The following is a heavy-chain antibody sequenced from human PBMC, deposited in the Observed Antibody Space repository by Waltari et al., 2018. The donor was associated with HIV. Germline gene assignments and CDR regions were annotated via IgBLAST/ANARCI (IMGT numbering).Heavy chain of an antibody. D-gene: IGHD5-18*01. CDR1: GGSISSSSYY. CDR2: IYHSGNT. J-gene: IGHJ4*02. Sequence: QLQLQESGPGLVKPSETLSLTCSVSGGSISSSSYYWGWIRQPPGKGLEWIGSIYHSGNTYYNPSLKSRVTISVDTSKNQFSLKLSSVTAADTAVYYCASIYNTVDYWGQGTLVTVSS. V-gene: IGHV4-39*07. CDR3: ASIYNTVDY.